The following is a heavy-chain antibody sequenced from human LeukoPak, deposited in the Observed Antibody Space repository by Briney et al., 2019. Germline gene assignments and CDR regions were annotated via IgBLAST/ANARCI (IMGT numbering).Heavy chain of an antibody. J-gene: IGHJ5*02. D-gene: IGHD2-15*01. CDR2: IFQSGST. CDR1: GYSITSIYY. Sequence: SETLSLTCTVSGYSITSIYYWGWVRQPPGKGLEWIGSIFQSGSTYYNPSLKSRVTISVDTSKNQFSLNLSSVTAADTAVYYCARVHNCFDPWGQGTLVTVSS. CDR3: ARVHNCFDP. V-gene: IGHV4-38-2*02.